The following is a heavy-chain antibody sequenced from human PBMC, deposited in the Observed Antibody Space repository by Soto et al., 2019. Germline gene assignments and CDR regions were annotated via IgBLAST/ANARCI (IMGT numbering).Heavy chain of an antibody. Sequence: QVQLQESGPGLVKHSGTLSLTCAVSGGSISSTNWWSWVRQHPGKGLKWIGEIYHSGSTNYNPSLKSRVTISVDKSKNQFSLSLSSVPAADTAVDYCARDGQQQLASDYWGQGTLVTVSP. CDR3: ARDGQQQLASDY. D-gene: IGHD6-13*01. CDR1: GGSISSTNW. J-gene: IGHJ4*02. CDR2: IYHSGST. V-gene: IGHV4-4*02.